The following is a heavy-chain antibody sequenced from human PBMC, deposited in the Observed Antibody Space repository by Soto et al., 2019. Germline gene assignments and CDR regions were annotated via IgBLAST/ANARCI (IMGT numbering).Heavy chain of an antibody. D-gene: IGHD5-12*01. J-gene: IGHJ6*04. CDR3: AGGGYRGYNYDDYYDGLDV. V-gene: IGHV1-69*06. CDR1: GSTFSNYA. Sequence: QVQLVQSGAKVKKPGYSVKVSCKASGSTFSNYALTWVRQAPGHGLEWMGGIIPIFGTANYAQQFQGRVTITADKSTSTAYMELGSLISEDTAVYFCAGGGYRGYNYDDYYDGLDVWGEGPMVTVSS. CDR2: IIPIFGTA.